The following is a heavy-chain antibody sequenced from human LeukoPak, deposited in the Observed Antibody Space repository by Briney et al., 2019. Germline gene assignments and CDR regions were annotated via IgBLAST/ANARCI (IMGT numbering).Heavy chain of an antibody. CDR3: VASYGGYVLDY. D-gene: IGHD5-12*01. CDR2: VFNNGGT. Sequence: SETLSLTCSVTRRSIGSYHWNWIRQPSGKGLEWIGIVFNNGGTKHNPSLKSRVAISVDTSKDQFALKLSSVTAADTAVYYCVASYGGYVLDYWGQGALVIVSS. V-gene: IGHV4-59*01. CDR1: RRSIGSYH. J-gene: IGHJ4*02.